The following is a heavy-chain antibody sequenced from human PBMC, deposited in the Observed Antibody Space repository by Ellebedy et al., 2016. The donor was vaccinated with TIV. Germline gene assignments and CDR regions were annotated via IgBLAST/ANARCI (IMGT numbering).Heavy chain of an antibody. Sequence: MPSETLSLTCAISGDSVSSNRATWNWIRQSPSRGLEWLGRTYYRSKWFNEYAVAVRGRITINTDTVKNQFSLQLHSVTPEDTAVYYCGRHHASGSKSPGIYWGRGTLVTVSS. D-gene: IGHD6-13*01. J-gene: IGHJ4*02. CDR2: TYYRSKWFN. V-gene: IGHV6-1*01. CDR1: GDSVSSNRAT. CDR3: GRHHASGSKSPGIY.